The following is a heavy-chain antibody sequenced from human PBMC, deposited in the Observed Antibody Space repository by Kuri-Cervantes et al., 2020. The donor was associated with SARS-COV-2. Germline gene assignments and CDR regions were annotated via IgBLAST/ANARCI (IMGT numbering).Heavy chain of an antibody. J-gene: IGHJ6*03. CDR2: IYHSGST. D-gene: IGHD1-1*01. CDR3: ASGGQLPYYYYYYYMDV. V-gene: IGHV4-38-2*01. CDR1: GYSISSGYY. Sequence: ESLKISCAVSGYSISSGYYWGWIRQPPGKGLEWIGSIYHSGSTYYNPSLKSRVTISVDTSKNQFSLKLSSVTAADTAVYYCASGGQLPYYYYYYYMDVWGKGTTVTVSS.